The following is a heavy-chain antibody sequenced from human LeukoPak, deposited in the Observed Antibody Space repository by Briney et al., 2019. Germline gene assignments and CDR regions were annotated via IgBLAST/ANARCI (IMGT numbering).Heavy chain of an antibody. CDR3: ARAVLPYYDFWSGYSH. D-gene: IGHD3-3*01. CDR2: INPSGGST. J-gene: IGHJ4*02. CDR1: GYTFTSYY. V-gene: IGHV1-46*01. Sequence: ASVKVSCKASGYTFTSYYMHWVRQAPGQGLEWMGIINPSGGSTSYAQKSQGRVTMTRDSSTSTVYMELSSLRSEDTAVYYCARAVLPYYDFWSGYSHWGQGTLVTVSS.